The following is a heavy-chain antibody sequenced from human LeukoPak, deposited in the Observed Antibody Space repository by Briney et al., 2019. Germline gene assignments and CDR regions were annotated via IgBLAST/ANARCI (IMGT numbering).Heavy chain of an antibody. D-gene: IGHD3-10*01. CDR2: IYYSGST. Sequence: SETLSLTCTVSGGSISSYYWSWIRQPPGKGLEWIGYIYYSGSTNYNPSLKSRVTISVDTSKNQFSLKLSSVTAADTAVYYCARGITMVRGVIAHFDYWGQGSLVTVSS. CDR3: ARGITMVRGVIAHFDY. J-gene: IGHJ4*02. CDR1: GGSISSYY. V-gene: IGHV4-59*01.